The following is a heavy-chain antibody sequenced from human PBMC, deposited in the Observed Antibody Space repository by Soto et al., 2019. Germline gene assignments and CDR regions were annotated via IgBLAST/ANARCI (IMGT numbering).Heavy chain of an antibody. CDR3: ARAPVDRYSADYFDN. CDR2: MDPKGGNT. D-gene: IGHD5-12*01. J-gene: IGHJ4*02. CDR1: GYTFNKND. V-gene: IGHV1-8*01. Sequence: QVQLVQSGAEVKKPGASVKVSCKASGYTFNKNDINWVRQATGQRPEWMGWMDPKGGNTGYAQRFQGRVSMTRDNSITTAYMELSGLRSDDTAVYYCARAPVDRYSADYFDNWGQGTLVIVSS.